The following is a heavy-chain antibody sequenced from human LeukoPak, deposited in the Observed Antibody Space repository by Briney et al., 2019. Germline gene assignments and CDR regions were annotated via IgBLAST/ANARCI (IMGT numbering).Heavy chain of an antibody. CDR2: IGTYGGDT. Sequence: ASVKISCKATSRISWVRQAPGQGLEWMGWIGTYGGDTYYAQKFQGRITVTTDTSTSTVYMELRNLRSDDTAVYYCARDLWNFYDDSGYNRDFDSWGQGTLVTVSP. CDR1: TSR. J-gene: IGHJ5*01. D-gene: IGHD3-22*01. CDR3: ARDLWNFYDDSGYNRDFDS. V-gene: IGHV1-18*01.